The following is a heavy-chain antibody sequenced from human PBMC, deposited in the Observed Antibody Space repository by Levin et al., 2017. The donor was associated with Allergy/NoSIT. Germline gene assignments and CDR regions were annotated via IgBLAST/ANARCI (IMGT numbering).Heavy chain of an antibody. CDR1: GDRFITNR. D-gene: IGHD3-9*01. CDR3: ATPGFKYYDILIEWGPVHI. Sequence: GESLKISCKASGDRFITNRIAWVRQVPGKGLEWMGIIYPGDSSTRYSPSFQGRVTISADTSTSTVYLHWSSLKASDTAKYYCATPGFKYYDILIEWGPVHIWGQGTMVTVSS. V-gene: IGHV5-51*01. CDR2: IYPGDSST. J-gene: IGHJ3*02.